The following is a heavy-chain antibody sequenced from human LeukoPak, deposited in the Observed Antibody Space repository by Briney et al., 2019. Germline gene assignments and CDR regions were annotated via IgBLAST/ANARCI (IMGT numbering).Heavy chain of an antibody. J-gene: IGHJ4*02. D-gene: IGHD3-22*01. CDR1: GFTFSSYG. Sequence: PGSSLRLSCAASGFTFSSYGMHWVRQAPGNGLEWVAAISDDGSNKYYADSVKGRFTISRDNSKNTVYLQMNSLRAEDTAVYYCAKDLENYYDSSGYVDYWGQGTLVTVSS. V-gene: IGHV3-30*18. CDR2: ISDDGSNK. CDR3: AKDLENYYDSSGYVDY.